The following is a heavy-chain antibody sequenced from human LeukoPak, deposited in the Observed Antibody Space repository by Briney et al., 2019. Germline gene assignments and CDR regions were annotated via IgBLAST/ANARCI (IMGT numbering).Heavy chain of an antibody. CDR2: ISAYNGNT. Sequence: ASVKVSWKASGYTFTSYGISWVRQAPGQGLEWMGWISAYNGNTNYAQKLQGRVTMTTDTSTSTAYMELRSLRSDDTAVYYCARDRSSATAPDAFDIWGQGTMVTVSS. V-gene: IGHV1-18*01. J-gene: IGHJ3*02. CDR3: ARDRSSATAPDAFDI. D-gene: IGHD6-19*01. CDR1: GYTFTSYG.